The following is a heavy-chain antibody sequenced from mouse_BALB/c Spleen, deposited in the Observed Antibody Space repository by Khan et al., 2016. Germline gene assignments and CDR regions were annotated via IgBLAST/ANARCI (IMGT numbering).Heavy chain of an antibody. CDR1: GFNIKDYD. CDR3: NARGDYHALDY. Sequence: VQLQQSGAELVRSGASVKLSCTASGFNIKDYDMHWVKQRPEQGLEWIGWIDPENGDTEYAPKFQGKATMTADTSSNTAYLQLTSLTSEDIAVXYCNARGDYHALDYWGQGTSVTVSS. CDR2: IDPENGDT. J-gene: IGHJ4*01. V-gene: IGHV14-4*02.